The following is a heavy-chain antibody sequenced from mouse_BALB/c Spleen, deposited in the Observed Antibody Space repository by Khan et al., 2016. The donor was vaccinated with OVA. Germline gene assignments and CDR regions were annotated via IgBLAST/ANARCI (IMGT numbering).Heavy chain of an antibody. CDR3: ANWDWYCDV. CDR1: GFNIKDTY. J-gene: IGHJ1*01. Sequence: VQLKQSGAELVKPGASVKLSCTASGFNIKDTYMHWVKQRPEQGLEWIGRIDPANGNTKYDPTFQGKATITADTSSTTAYLQRSSLTSEDTAGYYCANWDWYCDVWGAGTTVTVSS. CDR2: IDPANGNT. D-gene: IGHD4-1*01. V-gene: IGHV14-3*02.